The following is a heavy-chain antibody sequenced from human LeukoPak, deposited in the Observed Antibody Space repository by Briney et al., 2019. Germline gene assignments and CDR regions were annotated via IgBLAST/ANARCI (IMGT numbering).Heavy chain of an antibody. CDR3: ARVRIVAARYYYYYGMDV. V-gene: IGHV4-39*07. D-gene: IGHD6-13*01. CDR2: INHSGST. J-gene: IGHJ6*02. Sequence: PSETLSLTCTVSGGSISSSRYYWGWIRQPPGKGLEWIGEINHSGSTNYNPSLKSRVTISVDTSKNQFSLKLSSVTAADTAVYYCARVRIVAARYYYYYGMDVWGQGTTVTVSS. CDR1: GGSISSSRYY.